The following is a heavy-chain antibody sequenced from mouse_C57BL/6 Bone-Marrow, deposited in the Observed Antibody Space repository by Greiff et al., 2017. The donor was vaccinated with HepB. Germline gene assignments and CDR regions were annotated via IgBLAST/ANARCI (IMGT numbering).Heavy chain of an antibody. CDR3: AQIYYYGSRGAMDY. V-gene: IGHV1-64*01. D-gene: IGHD1-1*01. J-gene: IGHJ4*01. Sequence: VQLQQSGAELVKPGASVKLSCKASGYTFTSYWMHWVKQRPGQGLEWIGLIHPNSGSTNYNEKFKSKATLTVDNSSSTAYMQLSSLTSEDSAVYYCAQIYYYGSRGAMDYWGQGTSVTVSS. CDR2: IHPNSGST. CDR1: GYTFTSYW.